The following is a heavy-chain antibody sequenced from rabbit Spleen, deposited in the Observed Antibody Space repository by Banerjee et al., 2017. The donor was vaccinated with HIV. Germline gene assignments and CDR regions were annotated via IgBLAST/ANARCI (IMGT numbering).Heavy chain of an antibody. V-gene: IGHV1S40*01. D-gene: IGHD8-1*01. J-gene: IGHJ6*01. CDR2: IYTGNGKN. CDR3: ARDTGSSFSSYGMDL. CDR1: GFSFSIDYF. Sequence: QSLEESGGGLVKPEGSLTLTCTASGFSFSIDYFPCWVRQAPGKGLEWIGFIYTGNGKNYYASWAKGRFTISKTSSTTVTLQMTSLTVADTATYFCARDTGSSFSSYGMDLWGQGTLVTVS.